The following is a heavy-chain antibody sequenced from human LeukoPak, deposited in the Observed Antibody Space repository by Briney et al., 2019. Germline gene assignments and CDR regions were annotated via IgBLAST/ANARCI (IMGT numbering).Heavy chain of an antibody. CDR2: ISSSGTII. D-gene: IGHD4-11*01. CDR1: GFTFSDYY. CDR3: ARAPDYRAYAGMDV. J-gene: IGHJ6*02. Sequence: GGSLRLSCATSGFTFSDYYMSWSRQAPGKGLEWLSYISSSGTIIHYADSVQGRFTISRDNAKNSLFLQMYSLRAEDTAVYYCARAPDYRAYAGMDVWGQGTTVIVSS. V-gene: IGHV3-11*01.